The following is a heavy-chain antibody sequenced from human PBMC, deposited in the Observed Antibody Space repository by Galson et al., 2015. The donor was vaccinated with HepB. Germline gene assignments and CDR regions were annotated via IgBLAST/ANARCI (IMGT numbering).Heavy chain of an antibody. J-gene: IGHJ4*02. Sequence: SVRVSCKASGYTFTSYDINWVRQATGQGLEWMGWINPNSGNTGYAQKFQGRVTITRNTSISTAYMERSSLRSEYTAVYYCAGGRRFDYWGQGTLVTVSS. D-gene: IGHD3-10*01. CDR1: GYTFTSYD. CDR3: AGGRRFDY. V-gene: IGHV1-8*01. CDR2: INPNSGNT.